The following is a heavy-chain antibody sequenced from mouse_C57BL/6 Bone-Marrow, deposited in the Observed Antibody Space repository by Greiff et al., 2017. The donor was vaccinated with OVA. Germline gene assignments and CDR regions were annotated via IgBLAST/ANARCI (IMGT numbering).Heavy chain of an antibody. D-gene: IGHD2-2*01. V-gene: IGHV1-55*01. CDR1: GYTFTSYW. J-gene: IGHJ2*01. CDR2: IYPGSGST. Sequence: VKLQQPGAELVKPGASVKMSCKASGYTFTSYWITWVKQRPGQGLEWIGDIYPGSGSTNYNEKFKSKATLTVDTSSSTAYMQLSSLTSEDSAVYYCARSPIYYGYYYFDYWGQGTTLTVSS. CDR3: ARSPIYYGYYYFDY.